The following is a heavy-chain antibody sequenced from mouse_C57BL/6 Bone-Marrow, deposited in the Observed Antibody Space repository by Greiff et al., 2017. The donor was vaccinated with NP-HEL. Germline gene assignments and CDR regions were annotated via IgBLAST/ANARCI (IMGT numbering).Heavy chain of an antibody. Sequence: VQLQQSGAELARPGAPVKLSCKASGYTFTSYGISWVKQRTGQGLEWIGEIYPRSGNTYYNEKFKGKATLTADKSSSTAYMELRSLTSEDSAVYFCARSDGYPWFAYWGQGTLVTVSA. V-gene: IGHV1-81*01. J-gene: IGHJ3*01. CDR2: IYPRSGNT. D-gene: IGHD2-3*01. CDR3: ARSDGYPWFAY. CDR1: GYTFTSYG.